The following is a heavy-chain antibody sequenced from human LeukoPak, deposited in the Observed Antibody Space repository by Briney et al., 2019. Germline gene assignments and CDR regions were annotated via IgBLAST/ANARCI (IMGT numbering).Heavy chain of an antibody. CDR2: IIPVFGTA. CDR3: ATRYTS. V-gene: IGHV1-69*13. Sequence: WASVKVSCKASGGTLSSYTVSWARQAPGQGLEWMGGIIPVFGTAIYAPRFQGRVTITADESTSTVYMELSSLTSDDTAVYYCATRYTSWGQGTLVTVSS. D-gene: IGHD5-18*01. J-gene: IGHJ4*02. CDR1: GGTLSSYT.